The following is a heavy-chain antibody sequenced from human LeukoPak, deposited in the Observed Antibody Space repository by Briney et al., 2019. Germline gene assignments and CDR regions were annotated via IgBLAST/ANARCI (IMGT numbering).Heavy chain of an antibody. CDR3: ARDQGMAHEIDI. V-gene: IGHV4-61*01. Sequence: SQTLSLTCTVSGGSISSGSYYWSWIRQPPGKGLEWIGYIYYSGSTNYNPSLKSRVTISVDTSKNQFSLKLSSVTAADTAVYYCARDQGMAHEIDIWGQGTMVTVSS. CDR1: GGSISSGSYY. J-gene: IGHJ3*02. CDR2: IYYSGST. D-gene: IGHD5-24*01.